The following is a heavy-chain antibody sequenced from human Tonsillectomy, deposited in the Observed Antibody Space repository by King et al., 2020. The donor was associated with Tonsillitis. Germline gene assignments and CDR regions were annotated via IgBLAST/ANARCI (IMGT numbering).Heavy chain of an antibody. CDR1: GFTFSSYA. V-gene: IGHV3-23*04. CDR2: ISRSSGAR. D-gene: IGHD2/OR15-2a*01. Sequence: ELQLVQSGGRLVQPGGSLRLSCTGSGFTFSSYAMSWVRQAPGKGLEWVSGISRSSGARFYAPSVKGRFTISRDNSENTLFLQISSLRVEDTSLYYCARSREYDTSGPALWGRGTLVTVPS. CDR3: ARSREYDTSGPAL. J-gene: IGHJ2*01.